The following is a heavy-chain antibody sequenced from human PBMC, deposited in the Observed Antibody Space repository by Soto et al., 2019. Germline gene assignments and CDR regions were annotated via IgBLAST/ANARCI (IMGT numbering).Heavy chain of an antibody. Sequence: PGGSLRFSCAASGFTFSSYGMHWVRQAPGKGLEWVAVISYDGSNKYYADSVKGRFTISRDNSKNTLYLQMNSLRAEDTAVYYCAKDAGPRGYSGYETNDYYYYYGMDVWGQGTTVTVSS. J-gene: IGHJ6*02. V-gene: IGHV3-30*18. D-gene: IGHD5-12*01. CDR1: GFTFSSYG. CDR3: AKDAGPRGYSGYETNDYYYYYGMDV. CDR2: ISYDGSNK.